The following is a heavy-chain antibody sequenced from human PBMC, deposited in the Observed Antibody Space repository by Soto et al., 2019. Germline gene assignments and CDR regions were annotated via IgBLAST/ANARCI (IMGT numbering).Heavy chain of an antibody. CDR3: ARLHYDILTGYAGVAYYYGMDV. D-gene: IGHD3-9*01. J-gene: IGHJ6*02. Sequence: GESLKISCKGSGYSFTSYWIGWVRQMPGKGLEWMGIIYPGDSDTRYSPSFQGQVTISADKSISTAYLQWSSLKASDTAMYYCARLHYDILTGYAGVAYYYGMDVWGQGTTVTVSS. V-gene: IGHV5-51*01. CDR2: IYPGDSDT. CDR1: GYSFTSYW.